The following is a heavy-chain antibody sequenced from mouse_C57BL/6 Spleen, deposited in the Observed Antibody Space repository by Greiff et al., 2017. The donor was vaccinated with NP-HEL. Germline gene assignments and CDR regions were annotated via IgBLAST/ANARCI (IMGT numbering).Heavy chain of an antibody. CDR3: ARPYYDNYYAMDY. J-gene: IGHJ4*01. CDR2: IRNKANGNTT. D-gene: IGHD2-4*01. V-gene: IGHV7-3*01. Sequence: EVKLVESGGGLVQPGGSLSLSCAASGFTFTDYYMSWVRQPPGKALEWLGFIRNKANGNTTEYIASVKGRFTISRDISQSILYLQMNALIAEDSATYYCARPYYDNYYAMDYGGQGTSVTVSS. CDR1: GFTFTDYY.